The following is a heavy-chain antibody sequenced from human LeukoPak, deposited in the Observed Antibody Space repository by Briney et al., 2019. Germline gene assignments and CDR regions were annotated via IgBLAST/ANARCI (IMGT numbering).Heavy chain of an antibody. D-gene: IGHD2-15*01. CDR3: ARDKYCSDDNCDGGSKFDY. CDR2: IHKNAIT. Sequence: GGSLRLSCAASGFTVSSNYMTWVHQAPGKGLEWVSVIHKNAITYYADTVKGRFTISRDNSKNTLYLQMNSLRAEDTGVYYCARDKYCSDDNCDGGSKFDYWGQGTLVTVSS. V-gene: IGHV3-53*01. J-gene: IGHJ4*02. CDR1: GFTVSSNY.